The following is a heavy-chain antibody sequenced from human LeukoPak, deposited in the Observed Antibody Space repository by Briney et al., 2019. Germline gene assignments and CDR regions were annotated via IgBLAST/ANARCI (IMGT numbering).Heavy chain of an antibody. CDR1: VASFAVYF. CDR2: IYPGDSDT. CDR3: ARHDYGDLDY. V-gene: IGHV5-51*01. Sequence: GESLKISGMCSVASFAVYFIGWVGQIPGKGLEWMGIIYPGDSDTRYSPSPQGQVSISTDTSISTAYLWWRGLKAPHTAMYFGARHDYGDLDYSGQGTLVTVSS. D-gene: IGHD4-17*01. J-gene: IGHJ4*02.